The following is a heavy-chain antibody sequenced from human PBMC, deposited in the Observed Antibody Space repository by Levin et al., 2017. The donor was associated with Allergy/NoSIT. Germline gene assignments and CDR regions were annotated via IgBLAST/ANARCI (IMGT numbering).Heavy chain of an antibody. V-gene: IGHV1-2*02. D-gene: IGHD5-24*01. J-gene: IGHJ4*02. CDR2: INPNSGGT. CDR3: ARDEESPEEMATNLNY. Sequence: ASVKVSCKASGYTFTGYYMHWVRQAPGQGLEWMGWINPNSGGTNYAQKFQGRVTMTRDTSISTAYMELSRLRSDDTAVYYCARDEESPEEMATNLNYWGQGTLVTVSS. CDR1: GYTFTGYY.